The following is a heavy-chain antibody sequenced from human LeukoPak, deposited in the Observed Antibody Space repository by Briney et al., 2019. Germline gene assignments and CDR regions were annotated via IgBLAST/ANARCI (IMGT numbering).Heavy chain of an antibody. CDR1: GYTFTSYG. V-gene: IGHV1-18*01. J-gene: IGHJ4*02. Sequence: ASVKVSCKASGYTFTSYGISWVRQAPGQGLEWIGWISAYNGNTNYAQKLQGRVTMTTDTSTSTAYMELRSLRSDDTAVYYCARCPLPAAVRYSSSWPITSDYWGQGTLVTVSS. CDR3: ARCPLPAAVRYSSSWPITSDY. CDR2: ISAYNGNT. D-gene: IGHD6-13*01.